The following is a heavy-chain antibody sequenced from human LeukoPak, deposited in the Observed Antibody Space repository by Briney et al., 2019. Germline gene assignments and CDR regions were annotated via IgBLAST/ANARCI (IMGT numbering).Heavy chain of an antibody. Sequence: ASVKVSCKASGYTFTGYYMHWVRQAPGQGLDWMDWINPNSGGTNYAQKFQGRVTMTRDTSISTAYMELSRLRSDDTAVYYCASDRYGSGSRSFDYWGQGTLVTVSS. J-gene: IGHJ4*02. D-gene: IGHD3-10*01. V-gene: IGHV1-2*02. CDR2: INPNSGGT. CDR1: GYTFTGYY. CDR3: ASDRYGSGSRSFDY.